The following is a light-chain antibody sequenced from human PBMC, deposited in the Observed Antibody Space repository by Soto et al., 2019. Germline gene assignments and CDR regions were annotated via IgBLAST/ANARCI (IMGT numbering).Light chain of an antibody. J-gene: IGKJ4*01. CDR1: QDIDRY. Sequence: DIQMTQSPPSLSASIGDRVTITCRASQDIDRYLGWYQQKPGEVPKLLIFAASTLQSGVPSRFSGSGSGTDFTLTISGLQPEDVATYYCHQCKSAPLTFGGGTKVELK. CDR2: AAS. CDR3: HQCKSAPLT. V-gene: IGKV1-27*01.